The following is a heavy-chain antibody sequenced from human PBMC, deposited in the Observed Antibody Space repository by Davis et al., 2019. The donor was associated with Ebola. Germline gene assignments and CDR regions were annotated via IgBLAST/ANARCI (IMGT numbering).Heavy chain of an antibody. V-gene: IGHV4-59*01. D-gene: IGHD3-10*01. J-gene: IGHJ5*02. Sequence: SETLSLTCTVSGGSISSYYCSWIRQPQGKGLAWFGYIYYSGSTNYNPSLKSRVTISVDTSKNQFSLKLSSVTAADTAVYYCARAPLWFGELLYPNWFDPWGQGTLVTVSS. CDR1: GGSISSYY. CDR3: ARAPLWFGELLYPNWFDP. CDR2: IYYSGST.